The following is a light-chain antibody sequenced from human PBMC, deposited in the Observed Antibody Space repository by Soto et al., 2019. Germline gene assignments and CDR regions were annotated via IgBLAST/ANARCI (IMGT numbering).Light chain of an antibody. Sequence: IQMTQSPSTLSASVGDRVTITCRASQSISSWLAWYQQKPGKAPKLLIYDASSLESGVPSRVSGSGSGTEFTLTIDSLQPDDFATYYCQVYKSYLWTFGQGSKVDI. CDR3: QVYKSYLWT. CDR2: DAS. V-gene: IGKV1-5*01. CDR1: QSISSW. J-gene: IGKJ1*01.